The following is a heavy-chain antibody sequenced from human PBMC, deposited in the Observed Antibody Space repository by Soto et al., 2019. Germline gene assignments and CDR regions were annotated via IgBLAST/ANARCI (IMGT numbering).Heavy chain of an antibody. Sequence: SVKVSCKASVGTFISYTISWVRQAPGQGLERMGKIIPILGIANYAQKFQGRVTINADKSTSTAYMEMSSVRSEDTAVYFCARGIVATTPFDYWGQGTLVTVSS. D-gene: IGHD5-12*01. CDR3: ARGIVATTPFDY. V-gene: IGHV1-69*02. CDR1: VGTFISYT. CDR2: IIPILGIA. J-gene: IGHJ4*02.